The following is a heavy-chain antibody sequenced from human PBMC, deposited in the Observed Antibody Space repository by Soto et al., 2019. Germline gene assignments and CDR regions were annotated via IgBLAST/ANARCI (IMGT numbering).Heavy chain of an antibody. D-gene: IGHD3-22*01. CDR2: IYHSGST. CDR1: GGSISSGGFS. V-gene: IGHV4-30-2*01. CDR3: ARAAQDYYDSSITFGMDV. Sequence: QLQLQESGSGLVKPSQTLSLTCAVSGGSISSGGFSWSWIRQPPGKALEWIGYIYHSGSTYYNPSLKSRVTISVDRSKNQFSLKLSSVTAADTAVYYCARAAQDYYDSSITFGMDVWGQGTTVTVSS. J-gene: IGHJ6*02.